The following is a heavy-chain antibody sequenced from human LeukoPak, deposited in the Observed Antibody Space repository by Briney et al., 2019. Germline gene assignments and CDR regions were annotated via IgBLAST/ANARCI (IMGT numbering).Heavy chain of an antibody. CDR1: GYTFTSYG. Sequence: GASVKVSCKASGYTFTSYGISWVRQAPGQGLEWMGWISAYNGNTNYAQKLQSRVTMTTDTSTSTAYMELRSLRSVDTAVYYCARGVWDYDYVWGSYRYYFDYWGQGTLVTVSS. D-gene: IGHD3-16*02. CDR2: ISAYNGNT. CDR3: ARGVWDYDYVWGSYRYYFDY. J-gene: IGHJ4*02. V-gene: IGHV1-18*01.